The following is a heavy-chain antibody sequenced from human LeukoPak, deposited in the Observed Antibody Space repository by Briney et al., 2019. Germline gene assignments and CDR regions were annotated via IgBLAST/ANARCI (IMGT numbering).Heavy chain of an antibody. J-gene: IGHJ4*02. CDR1: GFTFSSYA. V-gene: IGHV3-23*01. CDR2: ISTSGDIE. D-gene: IGHD1-14*01. Sequence: PGGSLRLSCAASGFTFSSYAMSWVRQAPGKGLEWVSSISTSGDIENYADSVRGRVTISRDNPKNTLFLQMNSLRAEDTAVYYCAKTTGGAYKGYFDYWGQGTVVIVSS. CDR3: AKTTGGAYKGYFDY.